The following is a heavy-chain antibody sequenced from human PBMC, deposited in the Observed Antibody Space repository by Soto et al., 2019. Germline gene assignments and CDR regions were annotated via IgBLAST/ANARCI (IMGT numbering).Heavy chain of an antibody. CDR1: GYSFTSYW. CDR3: ALLFLVDYGDSGPRIDAFYF. Sequence: GESLKISCKGSGYSFTSYWIGWVRQMPGKGLEWMGIIYPGDSDTRYSPSFQGQVTISADKSISTAYLQWSSLKASDTAMYYCALLFLVDYGDSGPRIDAFYFFGQGTMVTVS. V-gene: IGHV5-51*01. J-gene: IGHJ3*01. CDR2: IYPGDSDT. D-gene: IGHD4-17*01.